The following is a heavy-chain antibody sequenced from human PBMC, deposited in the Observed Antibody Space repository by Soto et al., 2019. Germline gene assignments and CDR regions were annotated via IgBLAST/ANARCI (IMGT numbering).Heavy chain of an antibody. Sequence: TLSLTCTVSGGSISSSSYYWGWIRQPPGKGLEWIGSIYYSGSTYYNPSLKSRVTISVDTSKNQFSLKLSSVTAADTAVYYCARHAEQQLDYYYYYYMDVWGKGTTVTVSS. V-gene: IGHV4-39*01. D-gene: IGHD6-13*01. CDR2: IYYSGST. J-gene: IGHJ6*03. CDR1: GGSISSSSYY. CDR3: ARHAEQQLDYYYYYYMDV.